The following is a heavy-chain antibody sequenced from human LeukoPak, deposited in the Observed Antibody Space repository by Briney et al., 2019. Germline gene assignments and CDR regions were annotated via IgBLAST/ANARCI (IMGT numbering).Heavy chain of an antibody. V-gene: IGHV4-59*12. Sequence: SETLSLTCTVSGGSISSYYWSWIRQPPGKGLEWIGYIYYTGSTHYTSSLRSRVTISLDTSNKQFSLKLSSVTAADTAVYYCARGEVGARMNYWGQGTLVTVSS. CDR1: GGSISSYY. D-gene: IGHD1-26*01. CDR3: ARGEVGARMNY. CDR2: IYYTGST. J-gene: IGHJ4*02.